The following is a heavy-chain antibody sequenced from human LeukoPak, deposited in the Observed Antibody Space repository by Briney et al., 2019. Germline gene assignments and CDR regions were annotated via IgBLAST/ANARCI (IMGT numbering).Heavy chain of an antibody. CDR3: ARGRYYDRFDP. CDR1: GGSISSYY. Sequence: SETLSLTCTVSGGSISSYYWSWIRQPPGKGLEWIGYIYYSGSTNYNPSLKSRVTISVDTSKNQFSLKLSSVTAADTAVYYCARGRYYDRFDPWGQGTLATVSS. J-gene: IGHJ5*02. D-gene: IGHD3-22*01. V-gene: IGHV4-59*01. CDR2: IYYSGST.